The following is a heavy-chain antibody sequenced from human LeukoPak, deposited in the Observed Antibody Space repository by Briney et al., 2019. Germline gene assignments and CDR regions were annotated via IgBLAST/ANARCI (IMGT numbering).Heavy chain of an antibody. CDR3: ARRQPGIAVAGTIDY. CDR1: GFTFSGYA. J-gene: IGHJ4*02. D-gene: IGHD6-19*01. CDR2: ISGSGGST. Sequence: GGSLRLSCAASGFTFSGYAMTWVRQAPGKGLEWVSAISGSGGSTYYADSVKGRFSISRDNSKNTLYLQMNSLRAEDTAVYYCARRQPGIAVAGTIDYWGQGTLVTVSS. V-gene: IGHV3-23*01.